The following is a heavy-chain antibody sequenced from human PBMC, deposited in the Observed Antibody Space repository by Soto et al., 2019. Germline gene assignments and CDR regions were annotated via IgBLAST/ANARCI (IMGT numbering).Heavy chain of an antibody. D-gene: IGHD4-17*01. CDR3: ARDQRAAHDYGDYYGMDV. CDR2: LYSGGTT. J-gene: IGHJ6*02. Sequence: EVQLVESGGGLIQPGGSLRLSCAASGFTVSSNYMSWVRQAPGKGLDWVSILYSGGTTNYADSVKGRFTISRDDSANTVYLQMNSLRVDDTAVYYCARDQRAAHDYGDYYGMDVWGHGTTVTVSS. CDR1: GFTVSSNY. V-gene: IGHV3-53*01.